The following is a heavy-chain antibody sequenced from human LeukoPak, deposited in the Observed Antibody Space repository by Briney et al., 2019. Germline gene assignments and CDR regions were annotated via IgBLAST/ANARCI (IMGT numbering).Heavy chain of an antibody. V-gene: IGHV3-23*01. D-gene: IGHD2-21*02. CDR2: ISESGTNT. J-gene: IGHJ3*01. CDR1: GFTFSSYA. Sequence: PGGSLRLSCAASGFTFSSYAMSWVRQAPGKGLEWVSAISESGTNTYYADSVKGRFTISRDNSKNTLYLRMNTLRAEDTAVYYCAKEASSGNGDCRSWGQGTMVIVSS. CDR3: AKEASSGNGDCRS.